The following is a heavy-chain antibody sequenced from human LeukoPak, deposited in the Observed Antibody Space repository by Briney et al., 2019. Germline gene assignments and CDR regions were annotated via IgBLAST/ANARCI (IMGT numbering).Heavy chain of an antibody. CDR2: ISTSSNTI. D-gene: IGHD6-13*01. CDR3: ARDQGTAADLFDY. J-gene: IGHJ4*02. Sequence: GGSLRLSCAASGFNFSTYNMNWVRQAPGKGLEWVSYISTSSNTIYYADSVKGRFTISRDDSKNTVYLQMDSLRAGDTAVYYCARDQGTAADLFDYWGQGTLVTVSS. CDR1: GFNFSTYN. V-gene: IGHV3-48*01.